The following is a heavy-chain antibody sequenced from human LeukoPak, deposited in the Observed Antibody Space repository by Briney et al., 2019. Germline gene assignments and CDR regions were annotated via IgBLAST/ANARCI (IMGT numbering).Heavy chain of an antibody. CDR2: IYYSGST. CDR1: GGSISNYY. J-gene: IGHJ4*02. CDR3: ARVSSQVGTTSQYYFDY. V-gene: IGHV4-59*01. D-gene: IGHD1/OR15-1a*01. Sequence: PSETPSLTCTVSGGSISNYYWSWIRQPPGKGLEWIGYIYYSGSTSYNPSLKSRVTISVDTSKNQFSLKLSSVTAADTAVYYCARVSSQVGTTSQYYFDYWGQGTLVTVSS.